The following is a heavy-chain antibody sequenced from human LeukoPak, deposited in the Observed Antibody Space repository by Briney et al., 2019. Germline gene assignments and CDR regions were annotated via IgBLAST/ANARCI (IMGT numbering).Heavy chain of an antibody. CDR3: ATRFDY. CDR2: ISSSSIYI. CDR1: GFTFSSYS. Sequence: GGSLTLSCAASGFTFSSYSMNWVRQAQGKGLEWVSSISSSSIYIYYADSVKGRVTISRDNAKNSLYLQMNSLRAEDTAVYYCATRFDYWGQGTLVTVSS. V-gene: IGHV3-21*01. J-gene: IGHJ4*02.